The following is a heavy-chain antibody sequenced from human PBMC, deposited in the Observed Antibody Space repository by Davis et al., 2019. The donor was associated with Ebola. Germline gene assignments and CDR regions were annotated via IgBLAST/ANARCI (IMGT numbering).Heavy chain of an antibody. V-gene: IGHV1-46*01. CDR3: AREAIVVVITGGYYYYGMDV. D-gene: IGHD3-22*01. J-gene: IGHJ6*02. CDR2: INPSGGST. CDR1: GYTFTSYY. Sequence: ASVKVSCKASGYTFTSYYMHWVRQAPGQGLEWMGIINPSGGSTSYAQKLQGRVTMTRDTSTSTVYMELSSLRSEDTAVYYCAREAIVVVITGGYYYYGMDVWGQGTTVTVS.